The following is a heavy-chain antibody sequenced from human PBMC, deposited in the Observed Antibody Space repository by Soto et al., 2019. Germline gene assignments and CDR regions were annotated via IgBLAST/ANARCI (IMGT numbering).Heavy chain of an antibody. D-gene: IGHD3-10*01. CDR1: GFSLSSYW. CDR3: VQRGGDY. CDR2: IKQDGSEK. V-gene: IGHV3-7*03. Sequence: GGSLRLSCAASGFSLSSYWMTWVRQAPGKGLEWVANIKQDGSEKNYIDSVKGRFTISRDNAQNSLYLQMNSLRAEDTAVYYCVQRGGDYWGQGTPVTVSS. J-gene: IGHJ4*02.